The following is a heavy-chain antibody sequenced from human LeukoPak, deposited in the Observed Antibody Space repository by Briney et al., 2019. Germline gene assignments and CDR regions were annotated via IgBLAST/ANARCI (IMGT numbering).Heavy chain of an antibody. CDR2: ISWNSGSI. CDR3: ARGCCSVSGLYFEF. V-gene: IGHV3-9*01. D-gene: IGHD3-9*01. Sequence: GRSLRLSCAASGFTFDDYAMHWVRQAPGKGLEWVSGISWNSGSIGYADSVKGRLTISRDNAKNSLYLQMNGLRVEDTAVYYCARGCCSVSGLYFEFWGQGSLVTVSS. J-gene: IGHJ4*02. CDR1: GFTFDDYA.